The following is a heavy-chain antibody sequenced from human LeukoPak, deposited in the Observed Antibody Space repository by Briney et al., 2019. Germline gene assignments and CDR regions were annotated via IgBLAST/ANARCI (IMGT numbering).Heavy chain of an antibody. CDR3: TTITDYTAY. J-gene: IGHJ4*02. V-gene: IGHV3-15*07. Sequence: GGSLRLSCAASGFSFNKAWMNWVRQAPGKGLEWVGRIKANTEGGTTDYAAPVKGRFTISRDDSKNTLSLQMNTLKTEDTAVYYCTTITDYTAYWGQGTLVTVSS. CDR1: GFSFNKAW. D-gene: IGHD4-11*01. CDR2: IKANTEGGTT.